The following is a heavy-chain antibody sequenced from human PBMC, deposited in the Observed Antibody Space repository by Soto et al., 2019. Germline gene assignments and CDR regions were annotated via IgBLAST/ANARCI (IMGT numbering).Heavy chain of an antibody. J-gene: IGHJ6*03. CDR3: ARGGGGGYSGYDYYYYMDV. D-gene: IGHD5-12*01. CDR2: MNPNSGNT. Sequence: ASVKVSCKASGYTFTSYDINWVRQATGQGLEWMGWMNPNSGNTGYAQKFQGRVTMTRNTSISTAYMELSSLRSEDTAVYYCARGGGGGYSGYDYYYYMDVWGKGTTVTVSS. CDR1: GYTFTSYD. V-gene: IGHV1-8*01.